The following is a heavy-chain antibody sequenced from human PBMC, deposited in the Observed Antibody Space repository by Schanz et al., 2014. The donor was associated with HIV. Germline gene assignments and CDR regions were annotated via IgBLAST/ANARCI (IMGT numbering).Heavy chain of an antibody. Sequence: QVQLVQSGTEVAQPGASVKVSCKASGYTFSRSAISWVRQAPGQGLEWMGWISGKNGETNYAQNFQGRVTMTTDTSASTTYMELTSLRSDDTAMYYCASAGFDDSSGYPDYWGQGTLVTVSS. J-gene: IGHJ4*02. CDR1: GYTFSRSA. CDR2: ISGKNGET. D-gene: IGHD3-22*01. V-gene: IGHV1-18*01. CDR3: ASAGFDDSSGYPDY.